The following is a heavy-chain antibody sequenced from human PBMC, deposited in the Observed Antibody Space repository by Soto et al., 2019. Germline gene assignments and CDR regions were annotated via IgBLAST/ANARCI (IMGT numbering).Heavy chain of an antibody. J-gene: IGHJ5*02. CDR3: ARVAGPSRFDP. V-gene: IGHV4-39*07. CDR2: IYYTGMT. CDR1: GTSISSSDYY. Sequence: TSETLSLTCTVSGTSISSSDYYWGWIRQPPGKGLEWITSIYYTGMTYYNPSLKSRVTISVDRSKNQLSLKLSSVTAADTAVYYCARVAGPSRFDPWGQGTLVTVSS.